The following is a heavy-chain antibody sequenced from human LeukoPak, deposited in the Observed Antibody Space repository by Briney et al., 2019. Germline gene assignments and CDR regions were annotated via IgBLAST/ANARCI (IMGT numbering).Heavy chain of an antibody. D-gene: IGHD6-19*01. V-gene: IGHV3-7*01. J-gene: IGHJ1*01. CDR2: INRDETDI. Sequence: PGGSLRLSCAASGFNFNSYMGWVRQAPEDGLEWVAIINRDETDIYYVDSVKGRFTISRDNAKSSLFLERNSLRVEDTGVYYCARGDGRGGSDGATWGPGTLVTVSS. CDR3: ARGDGRGGSDGAT. CDR1: GFNFNSY.